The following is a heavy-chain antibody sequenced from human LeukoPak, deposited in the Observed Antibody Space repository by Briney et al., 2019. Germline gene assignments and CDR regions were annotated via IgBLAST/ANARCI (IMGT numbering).Heavy chain of an antibody. CDR3: AGGQQLVLGSDNWFDP. CDR2: ISWNSGSI. V-gene: IGHV3-9*01. CDR1: GFTFDDYA. Sequence: GGSLRLSCAAPGFTFDDYAMHWVRQAPGKGLEWVSGISWNSGSIGYADSVKGRFTISRDNAKNSLYLQMNSLRAEDTALYYCAGGQQLVLGSDNWFDPWGQGTLVTVSS. D-gene: IGHD6-13*01. J-gene: IGHJ5*02.